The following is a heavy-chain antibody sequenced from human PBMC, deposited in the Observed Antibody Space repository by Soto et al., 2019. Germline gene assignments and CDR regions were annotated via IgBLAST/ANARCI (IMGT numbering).Heavy chain of an antibody. V-gene: IGHV1-2*02. CDR3: ARVPGHKNSRGDF. CDR1: GYTFTHYF. J-gene: IGHJ4*02. Sequence: QVRLMQSGPEVRRPGASVTVSCKAAGYTFTHYFIHWVRRAPGQGLEWMGYINPKSGDTHYSQTFRGRVSMTRDTSTAPANMGLRSLKSDDTAVYFCARVPGHKNSRGDFWGQGTPITVSS. D-gene: IGHD1-7*01. CDR2: INPKSGDT.